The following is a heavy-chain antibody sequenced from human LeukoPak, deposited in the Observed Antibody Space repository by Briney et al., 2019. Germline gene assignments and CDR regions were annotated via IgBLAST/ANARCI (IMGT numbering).Heavy chain of an antibody. J-gene: IGHJ4*02. CDR1: GFTFSSYS. CDR2: ISSSSSYI. Sequence: GGSLRLSCAASGFTFSSYSMNWVRQAPGKGLEWVSSISSSSSYIYYADSVKGRFTISRDNAKNSLYLQMNSLRAEDTAVYYCALGGYSYGYFDYWGQGTLVTVSS. D-gene: IGHD5-18*01. V-gene: IGHV3-21*01. CDR3: ALGGYSYGYFDY.